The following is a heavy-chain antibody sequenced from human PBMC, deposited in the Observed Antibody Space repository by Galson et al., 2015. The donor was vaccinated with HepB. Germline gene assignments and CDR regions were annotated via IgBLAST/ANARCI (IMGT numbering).Heavy chain of an antibody. CDR2: IIPILGIA. CDR3: ATCGYSDGRLGYQLDYSGMDV. J-gene: IGHJ6*02. Sequence: SVKVSCKVSGGTFSSYAISWVRQAPGQGLEWMGRIIPILGIANYAQKFQGRVTITADKSTSTAYMELSSLRSEDTAVYYCATCGYSDGRLGYQLDYSGMDVWGQGTTVTASS. V-gene: IGHV1-69*04. CDR1: GGTFSSYA. D-gene: IGHD5-18*01.